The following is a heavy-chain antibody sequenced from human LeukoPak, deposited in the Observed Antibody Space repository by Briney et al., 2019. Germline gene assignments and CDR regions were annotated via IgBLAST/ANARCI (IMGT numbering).Heavy chain of an antibody. CDR1: GFTFSSYW. D-gene: IGHD6-19*01. CDR2: IKQDGSEK. J-gene: IGHJ3*02. CDR3: ARDVGSSGWYAFDI. Sequence: PGGSLRLSCAASGFTFSSYWMSWVRQAPGKGLVWVANIKQDGSEKYYVDSVKGRFTISRDNAKNSLYLQMNSLRAEDTAVYYWARDVGSSGWYAFDIWGQGTMVTVSS. V-gene: IGHV3-7*01.